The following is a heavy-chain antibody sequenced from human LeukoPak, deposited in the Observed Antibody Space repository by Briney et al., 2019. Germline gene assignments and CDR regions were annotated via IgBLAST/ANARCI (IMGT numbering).Heavy chain of an antibody. CDR3: AGSEQLWLRTYFDY. CDR2: IIPIFGTA. CDR1: GGTFSSYA. J-gene: IGHJ4*02. V-gene: IGHV1-69*06. D-gene: IGHD5-18*01. Sequence: GASVTLSCKASGGTFSSYAISWVRQAPGQGLEWMGGIIPIFGTANYAQKFQGRVTITADKSTSTAYMELSSLRSEDTAVYYCAGSEQLWLRTYFDYGGQGTLVTVSS.